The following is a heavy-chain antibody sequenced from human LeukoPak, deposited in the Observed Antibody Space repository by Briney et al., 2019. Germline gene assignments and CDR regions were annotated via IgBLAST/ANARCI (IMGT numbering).Heavy chain of an antibody. CDR1: GFTFSTYG. CDR2: ISHDGSKK. Sequence: GRSLRLSCAASGFTFSTYGMHWVRQAPGKGLEWVAVISHDGSKKYYANSVKGRFTISRDNSKNTLYLQMNSLRPEDTAVYYCAKADTQTYYYDSSGYRPHPKIQGYFDYWGQGTLVTVSS. J-gene: IGHJ4*02. D-gene: IGHD3-22*01. V-gene: IGHV3-30*18. CDR3: AKADTQTYYYDSSGYRPHPKIQGYFDY.